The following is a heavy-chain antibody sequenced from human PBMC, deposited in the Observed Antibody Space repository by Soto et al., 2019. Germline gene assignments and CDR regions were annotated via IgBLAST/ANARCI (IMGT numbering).Heavy chain of an antibody. V-gene: IGHV1-8*01. CDR1: GYTFTSYD. CDR3: ARGRIIVAGGFDP. Sequence: QVQLVQSGAEVKKPGASVKVSCKASGYTFTSYDIIWVRQATGQGLEWMGWMNPSTGNTDSAEKFQGRLTMTRNTSIRTVYMELSSLSFEDTAVYYCARGRIIVAGGFDPWGQGTLVTVSS. D-gene: IGHD6-19*01. CDR2: MNPSTGNT. J-gene: IGHJ5*02.